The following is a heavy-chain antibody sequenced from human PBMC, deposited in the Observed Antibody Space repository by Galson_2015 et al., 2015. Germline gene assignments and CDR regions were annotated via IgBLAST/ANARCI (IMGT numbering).Heavy chain of an antibody. D-gene: IGHD6-19*01. CDR3: AKNRAGWYSRGGSNS. J-gene: IGHJ4*02. CDR2: ISGSGDST. V-gene: IGHV3-23*01. CDR1: GITFSSYA. Sequence: SLRLSCAASGITFSSYAMNWVRQAPGKGLEWVSVISGSGDSTFYGDSVKGRFTISRDNSKNTLFLQMNSLRAEDTAVYYCAKNRAGWYSRGGSNSWGRGTLVTVSS.